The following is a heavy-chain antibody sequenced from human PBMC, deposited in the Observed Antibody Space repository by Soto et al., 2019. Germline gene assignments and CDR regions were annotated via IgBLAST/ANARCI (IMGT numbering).Heavy chain of an antibody. D-gene: IGHD6-19*01. CDR1: GFMFSCCA. CDR2: IHGDGDYS. V-gene: IGHV3-23*01. J-gene: IGHJ2*01. Sequence: EVQLLDSGGGLVQPGGSLRLSCAASGFMFSCCAMSWVRQAPGKGLEWVSTIHGDGDYSHYTDSVEGRFTISRDNSRNTRYLQMNSLRGDEAAVYYCANNRWCGWYTSWTVAVWGRGTLVPASS. CDR3: ANNRWCGWYTSWTVAV.